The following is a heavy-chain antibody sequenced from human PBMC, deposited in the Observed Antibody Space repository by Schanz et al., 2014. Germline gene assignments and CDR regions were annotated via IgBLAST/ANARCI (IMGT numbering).Heavy chain of an antibody. CDR1: GFSLDIFA. CDR3: AKKVPAYKPFDS. J-gene: IGHJ4*02. Sequence: EVQLVESGGGLVEPGGSLRLSCATSGFSLDIFAVSWVRQAPGKGLEWVSALSEGGGGTHYADSVRGRFTISSDSSKNTLYLQMESLRAEDTSVYFCAKKVPAYKPFDSWGQGTLVTVSS. D-gene: IGHD1-1*01. CDR2: LSEGGGGT. V-gene: IGHV3-23*04.